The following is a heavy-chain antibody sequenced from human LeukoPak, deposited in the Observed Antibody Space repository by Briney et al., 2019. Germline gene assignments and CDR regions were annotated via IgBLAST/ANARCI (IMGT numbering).Heavy chain of an antibody. J-gene: IGHJ3*02. Sequence: SETLSLTCTVSGGSISSYYWSWIRQPPGKGLEWIGYIYYSGSTNYNPSLKSQVTISVDTSKNQFSLKLSSVTAADTAVYYCARVMVQGMYDAFDIWGQGTMVTVSS. D-gene: IGHD3-10*01. CDR1: GGSISSYY. CDR3: ARVMVQGMYDAFDI. V-gene: IGHV4-59*01. CDR2: IYYSGST.